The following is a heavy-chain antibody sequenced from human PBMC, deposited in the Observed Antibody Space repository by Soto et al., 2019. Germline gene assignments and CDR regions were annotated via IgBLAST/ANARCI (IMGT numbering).Heavy chain of an antibody. D-gene: IGHD6-19*01. V-gene: IGHV3-33*01. Sequence: GGSLRLSCAASGFAFSSYGMHWVRQAPGKGLEWVALVWYDGSNKYYADSVKGRFTISRDNSKNTLYLQMNSLRAEDTAVYYCARVPRDRSGWLLDYWGQGTLVTVSS. CDR3: ARVPRDRSGWLLDY. CDR1: GFAFSSYG. J-gene: IGHJ4*02. CDR2: VWYDGSNK.